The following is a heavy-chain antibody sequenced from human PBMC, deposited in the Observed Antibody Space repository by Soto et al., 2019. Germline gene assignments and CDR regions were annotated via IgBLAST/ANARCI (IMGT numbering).Heavy chain of an antibody. D-gene: IGHD2-15*01. Sequence: ASVKVSCKASGGTFSSYTISWVRQAPGQGLEWMGRIIPILGIANYAQKFQGRVTITADKSTSTAYRELGSLRSEDTAVYYCASLPDLGYCSGGSCYGDYWGQGTLVTVSS. V-gene: IGHV1-69*02. CDR1: GGTFSSYT. CDR2: IIPILGIA. J-gene: IGHJ4*02. CDR3: ASLPDLGYCSGGSCYGDY.